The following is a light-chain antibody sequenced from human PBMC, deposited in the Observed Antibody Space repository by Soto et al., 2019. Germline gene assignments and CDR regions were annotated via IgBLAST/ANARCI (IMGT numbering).Light chain of an antibody. CDR3: QQYDNYPLT. J-gene: IGKJ4*01. CDR1: QSVRSW. V-gene: IGKV1-5*01. CDR2: DAS. Sequence: DIQMTQSPPTLSASVGDRVTITCRASQSVRSWLAWYQQKPGRAPKFLIYDASSLESGVPSRFSGSGSGTEFTLTISNLQPDDFATYYCQQYDNYPLTFGGGTKVDI.